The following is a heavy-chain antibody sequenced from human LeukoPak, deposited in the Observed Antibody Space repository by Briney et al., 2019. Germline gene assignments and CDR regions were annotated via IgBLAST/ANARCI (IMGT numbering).Heavy chain of an antibody. J-gene: IGHJ4*02. CDR1: GGSVSSVSYY. V-gene: IGHV4-61*01. Sequence: PSDTLSLTCIVSGGSVSSVSYYWSWIRQPPGKGPEWIGYIYYSGSTNYKPSLKSRVTISVDTSRNQFSLKLSSVTAADTAVYYCARGRGAVAGRSQFDFWGQGTLVTVFS. D-gene: IGHD6-19*01. CDR2: IYYSGST. CDR3: ARGRGAVAGRSQFDF.